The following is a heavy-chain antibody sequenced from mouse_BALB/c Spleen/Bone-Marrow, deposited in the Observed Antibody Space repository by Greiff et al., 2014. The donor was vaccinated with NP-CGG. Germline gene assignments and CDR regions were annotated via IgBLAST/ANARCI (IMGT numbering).Heavy chain of an antibody. D-gene: IGHD2-3*01. V-gene: IGHV5-9-3*01. CDR2: ISSGGSYT. CDR3: ARRDGYLDY. Sequence: EVKLMESGGGLVKPGGSLKLSCAASGFTFSSYAMSWVRQTPEKRLEWVATISSGGSYTYYPDSVKGRFTISRDNAKNTLYLQMSSLRSEDTAMYYCARRDGYLDYWGQGTTLTVSS. J-gene: IGHJ2*01. CDR1: GFTFSSYA.